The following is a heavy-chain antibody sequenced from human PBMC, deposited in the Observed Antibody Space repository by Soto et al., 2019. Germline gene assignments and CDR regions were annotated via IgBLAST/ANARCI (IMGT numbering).Heavy chain of an antibody. CDR3: ARGLRFLEWSELEYYYYGMDV. D-gene: IGHD3-3*01. CDR1: GGSISSGGYY. J-gene: IGHJ6*02. Sequence: QVQLQESGPGLVKPSQTLSLTCTVSGGSISSGGYYWSWIRQHPGKGLEWIGYIYYSGSTYYNPSLKSRVTISGDTSKNQFSLKLSSVTAADTAVYYCARGLRFLEWSELEYYYYGMDVWGQGTTVTVSS. CDR2: IYYSGST. V-gene: IGHV4-31*03.